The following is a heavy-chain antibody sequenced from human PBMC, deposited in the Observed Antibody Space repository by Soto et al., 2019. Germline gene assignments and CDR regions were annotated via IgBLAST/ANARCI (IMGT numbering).Heavy chain of an antibody. Sequence: PGKGLEWIGYIYYSGSTNYNPSLKSRVTISVYTSKNQFSLKLTSVTAAGSAGDDVAREKIPALLAYWGKGTPVTVSS. J-gene: IGHJ4*02. V-gene: IGHV4-59*12. D-gene: IGHD2-21*01. CDR3: AREKIPALLAY. CDR2: IYYSGST.